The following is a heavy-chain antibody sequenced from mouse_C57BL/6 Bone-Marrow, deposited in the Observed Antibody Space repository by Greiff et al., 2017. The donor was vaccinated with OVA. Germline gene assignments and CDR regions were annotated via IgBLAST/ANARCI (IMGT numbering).Heavy chain of an antibody. CDR1: GFTFSDYY. J-gene: IGHJ1*03. Sequence: EVQRVESGGGLVQPGGSLKLSCAASGFTFSDYYMYWVRQTPEKRLEWVAYISNGGGSTYYPDTVKGRFTISRDNAKNTLYLQMSRLKSEDTAMYYCARQGDGYYWYFDVWGTGTTVTVSS. D-gene: IGHD2-3*01. CDR3: ARQGDGYYWYFDV. V-gene: IGHV5-12*01. CDR2: ISNGGGST.